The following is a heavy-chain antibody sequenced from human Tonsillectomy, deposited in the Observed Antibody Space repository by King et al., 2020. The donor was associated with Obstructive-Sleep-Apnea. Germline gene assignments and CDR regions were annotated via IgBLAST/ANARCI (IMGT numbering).Heavy chain of an antibody. Sequence: VQLVESGGGLVQPGRSLRLSCAASGFTFDDYAMHWFRQAPGKGLEWVSGISWHSGSMVYSDSVKGRFTSSRDNANNSLYQQMNSLRAEDTAVYYCAKDIGGSSWFYLDYWGQGPPVTVSS. CDR3: AKDIGGSSWFYLDY. V-gene: IGHV3-9*01. D-gene: IGHD6-13*01. CDR2: ISWHSGSM. CDR1: GFTFDDYA. J-gene: IGHJ4*02.